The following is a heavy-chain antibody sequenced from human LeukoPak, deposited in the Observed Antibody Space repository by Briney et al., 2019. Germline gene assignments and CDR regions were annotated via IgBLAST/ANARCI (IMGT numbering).Heavy chain of an antibody. Sequence: ASVKVSCKASGYTFTSYDINWVRQATGQGLEWMGWMNPNSGNTGYAQKLQGRVTMTTDTSTSTAYMELRSLRSDDTAVYYCARGSRYIVGARKYNWFDPWGQGTLVTVSS. V-gene: IGHV1-8*02. CDR1: GYTFTSYD. D-gene: IGHD1-26*01. J-gene: IGHJ5*02. CDR3: ARGSRYIVGARKYNWFDP. CDR2: MNPNSGNT.